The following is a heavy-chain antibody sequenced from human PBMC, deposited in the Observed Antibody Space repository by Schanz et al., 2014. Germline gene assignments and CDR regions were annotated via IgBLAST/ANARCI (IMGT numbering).Heavy chain of an antibody. Sequence: EVQLVESGGGVVQPGRSLRLSCAASEFTFSTDAMSWVRQAPGKGLEWVSAMNESHSTIYYADSVKGRFTISRDNAKNTLYLQMNTLRAEDTAVYYCARGGPAYYFDDWGQGTLVTVSS. V-gene: IGHV3-23*04. CDR1: EFTFSTDA. J-gene: IGHJ4*02. CDR3: ARGGPAYYFDD. CDR2: MNESHSTI.